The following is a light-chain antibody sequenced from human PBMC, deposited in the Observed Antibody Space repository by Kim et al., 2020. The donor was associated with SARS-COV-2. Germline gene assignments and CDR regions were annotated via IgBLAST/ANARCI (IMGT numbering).Light chain of an antibody. CDR2: DAS. J-gene: IGKJ4*01. Sequence: DIQMTQSPSSLSASVGDRVTITCQATQDISNFLNWYQQKPGKAPKTLIYDASKLESGVPSRFSGSGSGRDFTLTITSLQPEDIATYYCQQYENLPLTFGGGTKVDIK. CDR1: QDISNF. CDR3: QQYENLPLT. V-gene: IGKV1-33*01.